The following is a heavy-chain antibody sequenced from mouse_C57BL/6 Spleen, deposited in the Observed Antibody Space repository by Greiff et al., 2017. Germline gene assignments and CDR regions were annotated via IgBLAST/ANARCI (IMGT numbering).Heavy chain of an antibody. CDR2: ISYDGSN. V-gene: IGHV3-6*01. CDR3: ARALLLRYWYFDV. D-gene: IGHD1-1*01. CDR1: GYSITSGYY. J-gene: IGHJ1*03. Sequence: ESGPGLVKPSQSLSLTCSVTGYSITSGYYWNWIRQFPGNKLEWMGYISYDGSNNYNPSLKNRISITRDTSKNQFFLKLNSVTTEDTATYYCARALLLRYWYFDVWVTGTTVTVSS.